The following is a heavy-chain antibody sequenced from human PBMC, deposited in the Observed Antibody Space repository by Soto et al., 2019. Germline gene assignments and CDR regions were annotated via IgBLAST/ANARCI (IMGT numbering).Heavy chain of an antibody. J-gene: IGHJ5*02. CDR3: ASQSEGFDA. CDR1: GGSINRYY. V-gene: IGHV4-59*01. CDR2: VYYSGTT. Sequence: TLXLTCRVSGGSINRYYSDCIRQPPGKGLEWIGYVYYSGTTNHNPSLNSRVTISVDTSKNQFSLRLSSVTTADTAVYYCASQSEGFDAWGQGALVPVSS.